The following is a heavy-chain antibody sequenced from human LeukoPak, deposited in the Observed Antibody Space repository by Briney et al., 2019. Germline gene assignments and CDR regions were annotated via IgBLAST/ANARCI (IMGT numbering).Heavy chain of an antibody. Sequence: SETLSLTCTVSGVSISSSDYYWAWIRQPPGKGLEWVGSFFYSGGTYYNPSLKSRVTISLDTSKNQLSLKLSSVTAADTAVYFCATVPPSWQHDSYYSYYYMDVWGKGTTVTVSS. CDR2: FFYSGGT. CDR3: ATVPPSWQHDSYYSYYYMDV. CDR1: GVSISSSDYY. J-gene: IGHJ6*03. D-gene: IGHD2-2*01. V-gene: IGHV4-39*01.